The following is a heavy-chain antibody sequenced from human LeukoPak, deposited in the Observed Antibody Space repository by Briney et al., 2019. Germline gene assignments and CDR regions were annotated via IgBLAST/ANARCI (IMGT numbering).Heavy chain of an antibody. D-gene: IGHD5-24*01. CDR3: ARVMEMATPLWYFDL. Sequence: GASVKVSCKASGGTFSSYAISWVRQAPGQGLEWMGRIIPIFGTANYAQEFQGRVTITTDESTSTAYMELSSLRSEDTAVYYCARVMEMATPLWYFDLWGRGTLVTVSS. V-gene: IGHV1-69*05. CDR1: GGTFSSYA. CDR2: IIPIFGTA. J-gene: IGHJ2*01.